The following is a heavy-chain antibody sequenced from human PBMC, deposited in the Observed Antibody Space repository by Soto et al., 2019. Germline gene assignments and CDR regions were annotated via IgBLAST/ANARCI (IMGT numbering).Heavy chain of an antibody. J-gene: IGHJ4*02. CDR1: GFTFGIHA. CDR3: AKDDRLYCSGGKCLDLDS. CDR2: INGRGSNT. Sequence: EVELLESGGGLAQPGGSLRLSCAASGFTFGIHAMTWIRQVPGKGLEWVANINGRGSNTNYADSVKGRFTISRDNSNNEVDQQMTGLRQEYPSLYYWAKDDRLYCSGGKCLDLDSWGQGVLVTVSS. D-gene: IGHD2-15*01. V-gene: IGHV3-23*01.